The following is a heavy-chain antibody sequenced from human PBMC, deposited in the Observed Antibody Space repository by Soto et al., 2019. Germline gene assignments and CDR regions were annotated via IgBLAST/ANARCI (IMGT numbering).Heavy chain of an antibody. CDR3: ARQRWIELRYFDY. Sequence: GGSLRLSCAASGIAFSSYWMSWVRQAPGKGLQWVANIKQDGSEKYYVDSVKGRFTISRDNARNSLYLQMNSLRAEDTAVYYCARQRWIELRYFDYWGQGTLVTVSS. J-gene: IGHJ4*02. CDR2: IKQDGSEK. V-gene: IGHV3-7*03. CDR1: GIAFSSYW. D-gene: IGHD2-2*03.